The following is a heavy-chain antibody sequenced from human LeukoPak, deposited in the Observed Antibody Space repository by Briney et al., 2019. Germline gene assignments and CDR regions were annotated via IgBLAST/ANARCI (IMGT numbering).Heavy chain of an antibody. CDR2: ISGSGGST. J-gene: IGHJ4*02. Sequence: GGFLRLSCAASGFTFSSYAMSWVRQAPGKGLEWVSAISGSGGSTYYADSVKGRFTISRDNSKNTLYLQMNSLRAEDTAVYYCAKPQYYYDSSGYYGVIGDLNYFDYWGQGTLVTVSS. V-gene: IGHV3-23*01. CDR3: AKPQYYYDSSGYYGVIGDLNYFDY. D-gene: IGHD3-22*01. CDR1: GFTFSSYA.